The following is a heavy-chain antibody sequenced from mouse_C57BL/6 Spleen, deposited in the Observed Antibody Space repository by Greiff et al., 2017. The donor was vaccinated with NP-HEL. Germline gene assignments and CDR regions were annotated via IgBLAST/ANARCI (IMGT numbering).Heavy chain of an antibody. V-gene: IGHV1-69*01. Sequence: VKLQQPGAELVKPGASVKLSCKASGYTFTSYWMHWVKQRPGQGLEWIGEIDPSDSYTNYNQKFKGKSTLTVDKSSSTAYMQLSSLTSEDSAVYYCARRGDYEGFAYWGQGTLVTVSA. CDR1: GYTFTSYW. D-gene: IGHD2-4*01. J-gene: IGHJ3*01. CDR3: ARRGDYEGFAY. CDR2: IDPSDSYT.